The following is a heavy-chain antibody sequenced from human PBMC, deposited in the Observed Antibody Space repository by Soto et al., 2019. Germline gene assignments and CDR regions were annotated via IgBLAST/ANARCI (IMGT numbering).Heavy chain of an antibody. CDR1: GYNFTSYW. J-gene: IGHJ6*02. D-gene: IGHD3-22*01. CDR2: IYPGDSDT. Sequence: GESLKISCKGSGYNFTSYWIGWVRQMPGKGLEWMGIIYPGDSDTRYSPSFQGQVTISADKSINTAYLQWSSLKASDTAMYYCARHPPPHYYDSSGYYDVDYYYYGMDVWGQGTTVTVSS. CDR3: ARHPPPHYYDSSGYYDVDYYYYGMDV. V-gene: IGHV5-51*01.